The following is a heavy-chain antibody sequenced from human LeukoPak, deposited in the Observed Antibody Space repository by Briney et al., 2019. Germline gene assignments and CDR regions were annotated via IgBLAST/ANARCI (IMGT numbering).Heavy chain of an antibody. CDR2: MNPNSGNT. Sequence: ASLKVSCKASGYTFTSYHINWGRQDTGQRLEWMGWMNPNSGNTGYAQKFQGRVTITRNTSISTAYMELSSLRSEDTAVYYCARGRGYCSSTSCYTYWFDPWGQGTLVTVSS. CDR1: GYTFTSYH. D-gene: IGHD2-2*02. CDR3: ARGRGYCSSTSCYTYWFDP. V-gene: IGHV1-8*03. J-gene: IGHJ5*02.